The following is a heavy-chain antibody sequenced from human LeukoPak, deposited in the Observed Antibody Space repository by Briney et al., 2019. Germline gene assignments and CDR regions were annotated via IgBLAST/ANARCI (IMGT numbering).Heavy chain of an antibody. CDR3: ARSYCSSTSCYFRAFDI. J-gene: IGHJ3*02. D-gene: IGHD2-2*01. CDR2: FDPEDGET. V-gene: IGHV1-24*01. CDR1: GYTLTELS. Sequence: ASVKVSCKVSGYTLTELSMHWVRQAPGKGLEWMGGFDPEDGETIYAQKFQGRVAMTEDTSTDTAYMELSSLRSEDTAVYYCARSYCSSTSCYFRAFDIWGQGTMVTVSS.